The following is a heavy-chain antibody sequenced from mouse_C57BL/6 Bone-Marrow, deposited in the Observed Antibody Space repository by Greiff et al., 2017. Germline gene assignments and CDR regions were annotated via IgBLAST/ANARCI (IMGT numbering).Heavy chain of an antibody. J-gene: IGHJ1*03. V-gene: IGHV1-9*01. CDR3: ARGNQDRCFDV. CDR2: ILPGSGST. Sequence: LVESGAELMKPGASVKLSCKATGYTFTGYWIEWVKQRPGHGLEWIGDILPGSGSTNYNEKFKGKATVAADTSSNTAYMQLSSLTTEDSAIYYSARGNQDRCFDVWGTGTTVTVSA. D-gene: IGHD2-1*01. CDR1: GYTFTGYW.